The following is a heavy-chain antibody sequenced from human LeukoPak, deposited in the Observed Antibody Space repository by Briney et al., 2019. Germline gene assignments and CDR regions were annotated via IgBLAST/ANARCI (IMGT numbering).Heavy chain of an antibody. D-gene: IGHD1-26*01. CDR2: IIPILGIA. V-gene: IGHV1-69*04. J-gene: IGHJ5*02. CDR3: ARVESTHYPLAFDP. Sequence: ASVKVSCKASGGTFSSYAISWVRQAPGQGLEWMGRIIPILGIANYAQKFQGRVTITADKSTSTAYMELSSLRSEDTAVYCCARVESTHYPLAFDPWGQGTLVTVSS. CDR1: GGTFSSYA.